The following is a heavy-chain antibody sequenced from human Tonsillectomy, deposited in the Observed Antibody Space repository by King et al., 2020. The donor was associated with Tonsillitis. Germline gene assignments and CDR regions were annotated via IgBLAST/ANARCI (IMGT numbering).Heavy chain of an antibody. V-gene: IGHV4-39*01. CDR1: GGPLTKSIYY. Sequence: QLQESGPGLVKPSETLSLTCTVSGGPLTKSIYYWGWIRQPPGKGLEWIGSIYFAGSTYNNPSLASRLTMSVDTSKNTFSLNLRSVTAADTAVYYCARQEASGWPTFFDYWGQGTLVTVSS. J-gene: IGHJ4*02. CDR3: ARQEASGWPTFFDY. D-gene: IGHD6-19*01. CDR2: IYFAGST.